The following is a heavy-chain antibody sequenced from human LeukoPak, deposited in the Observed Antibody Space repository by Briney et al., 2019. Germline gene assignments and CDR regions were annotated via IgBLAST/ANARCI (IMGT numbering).Heavy chain of an antibody. CDR1: GYSFTSYW. V-gene: IGHV5-51*01. D-gene: IGHD3-22*01. CDR2: IYPGDSDT. CDR3: ARGEEYYYDSSGYPPHPFDY. J-gene: IGHJ4*02. Sequence: GESLQISCKGSGYSFTSYWIGWVRQLPGKGLEWMGIIYPGDSDTGYSPSFQGQVTISADKSISTAYLQWSSLKASDTAMYYCARGEEYYYDSSGYPPHPFDYWGQGTLVTVSS.